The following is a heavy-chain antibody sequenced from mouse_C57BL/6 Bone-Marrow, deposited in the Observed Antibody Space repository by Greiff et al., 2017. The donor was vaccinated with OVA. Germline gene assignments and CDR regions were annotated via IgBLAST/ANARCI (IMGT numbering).Heavy chain of an antibody. Sequence: EVKLQQSGAELVRPGASVKLSCTASGFNITDYYMHWVKQRPEQGLEWIGRIDPEDGGTEYAPKFPGKATLTADTSSHTAYLQLSRLTSADPAVYYCTTETAQASFAYWGQGTLVTVSA. V-gene: IGHV14-1*01. CDR3: TTETAQASFAY. CDR1: GFNITDYY. D-gene: IGHD3-2*02. CDR2: IDPEDGGT. J-gene: IGHJ3*01.